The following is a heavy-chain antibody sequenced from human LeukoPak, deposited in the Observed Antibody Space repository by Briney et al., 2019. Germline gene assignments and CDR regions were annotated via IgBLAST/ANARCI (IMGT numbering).Heavy chain of an antibody. V-gene: IGHV1-2*02. CDR2: INPNNGGT. CDR3: ARGVATTGAKFFDY. Sequence: ASVKVSCKASGYTFSVYYIHWLRQAPGQGLEWLGWINPNNGGTLYSQKFQGGVTMSSDTSISAVYMELNRLTTDDTAVYFCARGVATTGAKFFDYWGQGTLVTVSS. CDR1: GYTFSVYY. J-gene: IGHJ4*02. D-gene: IGHD6-13*01.